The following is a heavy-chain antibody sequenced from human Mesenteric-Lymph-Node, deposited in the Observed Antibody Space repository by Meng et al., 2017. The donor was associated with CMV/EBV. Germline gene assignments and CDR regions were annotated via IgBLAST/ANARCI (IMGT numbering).Heavy chain of an antibody. CDR1: GGSINSGTYY. Sequence: SETLSLTCTVSGGSINSGTYYWSWIRQYPGKGLEYIGFTYYSGGAYYNPSLKSRVTISVDTSDNQFSLHLSSVTAADTAVYYCARGGPDYYGDPVLRFEYWGQGTLVTVSS. J-gene: IGHJ4*02. CDR2: TYYSGGA. D-gene: IGHD4-17*01. V-gene: IGHV4-31*03. CDR3: ARGGPDYYGDPVLRFEY.